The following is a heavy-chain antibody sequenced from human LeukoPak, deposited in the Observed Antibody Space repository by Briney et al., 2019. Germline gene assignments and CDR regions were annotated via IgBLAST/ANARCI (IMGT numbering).Heavy chain of an antibody. CDR2: INHSGNT. V-gene: IGHV4-34*01. CDR3: ARLRRNWYSRPYDY. Sequence: PSETLSLICALYGGPLSDYYWSWIRQPPGKGLEWIGEINHSGNTNYNPSLKSRITISVDTSKNQVSLNVTSVIAADTAIYYCARLRRNWYSRPYDYWGQGTLVTVSS. CDR1: GGPLSDYY. J-gene: IGHJ4*02. D-gene: IGHD1-7*01.